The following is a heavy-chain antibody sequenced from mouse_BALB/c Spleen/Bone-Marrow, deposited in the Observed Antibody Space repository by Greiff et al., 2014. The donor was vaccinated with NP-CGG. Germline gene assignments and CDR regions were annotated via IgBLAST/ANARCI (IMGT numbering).Heavy chain of an antibody. Sequence: VQLQQSGSVLVRPGASVKLSCKASGYTFTSSWMHWAKQRPGQGLEWIGEIHPNSGNTNYNEKSKGKATLTVDTSSSTAYVNLSSLTSEDSVVYYCANYYGSSSYWGQGTTLTVSS. CDR1: GYTFTSSW. V-gene: IGHV1S130*01. CDR2: IHPNSGNT. CDR3: ANYYGSSSY. D-gene: IGHD1-1*01. J-gene: IGHJ2*01.